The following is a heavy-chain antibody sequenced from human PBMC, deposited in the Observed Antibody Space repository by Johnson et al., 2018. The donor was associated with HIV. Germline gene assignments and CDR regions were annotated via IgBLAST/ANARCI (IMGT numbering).Heavy chain of an antibody. D-gene: IGHD6-13*01. CDR2: ISWNSGSI. CDR1: GFTFGDYA. V-gene: IGHV3-9*01. Sequence: VQLVESGGGVVRPGGSLRLSCAASGFTFGDYAMHWVRQAPGKGLEWVSGISWNSGSIGYVDSAKGRFTISRDNAKNSLYLQMNSLRAEDTAVYYCAKDRRSSSLDAFDIWGQGTMVTVSS. CDR3: AKDRRSSSLDAFDI. J-gene: IGHJ3*02.